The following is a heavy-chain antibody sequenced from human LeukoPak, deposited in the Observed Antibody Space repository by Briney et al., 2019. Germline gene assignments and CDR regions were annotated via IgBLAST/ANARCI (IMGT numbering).Heavy chain of an antibody. CDR2: IYYSGST. Sequence: PSETLSLTCTVSGGSISSSSYYWGWIRQPPGKGLEWIGSIYYSGSTYYNPSLKSRVTISVDTSKNQFSLKLSSVTAADTAVYYCARQPRGYPTYYFDYWGQGTLVTVSS. V-gene: IGHV4-39*07. J-gene: IGHJ4*02. D-gene: IGHD3-22*01. CDR3: ARQPRGYPTYYFDY. CDR1: GGSISSSSYY.